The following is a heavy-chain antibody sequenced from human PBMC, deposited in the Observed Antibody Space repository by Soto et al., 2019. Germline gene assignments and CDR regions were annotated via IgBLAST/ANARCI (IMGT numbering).Heavy chain of an antibody. Sequence: PSETLCLTWAVYGGSFSGYSWRWIRQPPGKGLEWIGEINHSGSTNYNPSLKSRVTISVDTSKNQFSLKLSSVTAADTAVYYCARGVYGLPVDYWGQGALVTVSS. V-gene: IGHV4-34*01. CDR2: INHSGST. CDR3: ARGVYGLPVDY. CDR1: GGSFSGYS. J-gene: IGHJ4*02. D-gene: IGHD4-17*01.